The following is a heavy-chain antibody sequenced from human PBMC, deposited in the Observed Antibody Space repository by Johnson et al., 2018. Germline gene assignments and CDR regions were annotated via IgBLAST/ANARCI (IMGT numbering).Heavy chain of an antibody. Sequence: VQLVQSGGGLVKPGGSLRLSCTASGFTFSSYSMNWVRQAPGKGLEWVSSISSSSSYIYYADSVKGRFTISRDNAKNSLYLQMHSLRAEDTAVYYCARDSRDPTGYYMDVWGKGTTVTVSS. V-gene: IGHV3-21*01. D-gene: IGHD6-13*01. CDR1: GFTFSSYS. J-gene: IGHJ6*03. CDR3: ARDSRDPTGYYMDV. CDR2: ISSSSSYI.